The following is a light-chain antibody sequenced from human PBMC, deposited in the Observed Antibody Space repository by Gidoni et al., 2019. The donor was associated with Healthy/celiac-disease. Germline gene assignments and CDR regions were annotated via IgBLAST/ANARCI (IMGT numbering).Light chain of an antibody. J-gene: IGKJ1*01. CDR3: QQSYSSPRT. CDR1: QSISSY. V-gene: IGKV1-39*01. CDR2: AAS. Sequence: DIQMPQSPSSLSASAGDRVTITCRASQSISSYLSWYQQKPGKAPKLLIYAASSLQSGVPSRFSGSGSGTDFTLTISSLQPEDFATYYCQQSYSSPRTFGQGTKVEIK.